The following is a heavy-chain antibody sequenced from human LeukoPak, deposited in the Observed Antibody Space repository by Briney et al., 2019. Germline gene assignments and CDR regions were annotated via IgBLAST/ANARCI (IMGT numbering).Heavy chain of an antibody. CDR2: IYSGGST. V-gene: IGHV3-53*01. J-gene: IGHJ3*02. CDR3: ARDPHGAYAFDI. Sequence: GGSLRLSCAASGFTVSSNYMSWVRQAPGKGLEWVSVIYSGGSTYYADSVKGRFTISRDNSKNTLYLQMNSLRAEDTAVYYCARDPHGAYAFDIWGQGTMVTVSS. CDR1: GFTVSSNY. D-gene: IGHD4-17*01.